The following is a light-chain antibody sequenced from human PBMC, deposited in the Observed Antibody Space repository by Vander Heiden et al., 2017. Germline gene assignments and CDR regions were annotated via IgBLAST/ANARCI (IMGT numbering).Light chain of an antibody. CDR1: QSVLYSSNNKNY. V-gene: IGKV4-1*01. CDR2: WAS. Sequence: DVVMTQSPDSLAVSLGERATTHCKSSQSVLYSSNNKNYLAWYQQKPRQPPKLLISWASTRESGVPDRFSGSGSGTDFTLTISSLQAEDVAVYYCQQVDSLPLTFGGGTKVEI. J-gene: IGKJ4*01. CDR3: QQVDSLPLT.